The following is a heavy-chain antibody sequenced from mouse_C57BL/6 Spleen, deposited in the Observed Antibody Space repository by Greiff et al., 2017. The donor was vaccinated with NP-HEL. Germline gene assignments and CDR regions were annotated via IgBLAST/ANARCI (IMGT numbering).Heavy chain of an antibody. CDR3: ASYGYGGFDD. J-gene: IGHJ2*01. CDR2: INPYNDGT. CDR1: GYTFTDYY. D-gene: IGHD2-2*01. V-gene: IGHV1-19*01. Sequence: VQLQQSGPVLVKPGASVKMSCKASGYTFTDYYMNWVKQSHGKSLEWIGVINPYNDGTSYNQKFKGKATLTVDKSSSTAYMALNSLTSEASAVFSCASYGYGGFDDWGKGTTLPVS.